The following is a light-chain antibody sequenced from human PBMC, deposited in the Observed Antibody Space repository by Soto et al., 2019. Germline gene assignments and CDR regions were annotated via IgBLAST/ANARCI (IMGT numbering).Light chain of an antibody. J-gene: IGKJ1*01. CDR3: QQYNNWPSWT. Sequence: IVLTQSPGTLSLSPGERVTLSCRASQSVSSDLAWYHHKPGQAPRLLIYGASTRATGIPARFSGSGFGTEFTLTISSLQSEDFAVYYCQQYNNWPSWTFGQGTKVDIK. CDR2: GAS. CDR1: QSVSSD. V-gene: IGKV3-15*01.